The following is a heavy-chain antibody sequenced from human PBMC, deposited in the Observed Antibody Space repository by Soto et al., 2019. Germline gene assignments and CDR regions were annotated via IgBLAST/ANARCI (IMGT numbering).Heavy chain of an antibody. D-gene: IGHD2-8*01. Sequence: QVQLQESGPGLVKPSETLSLTCTVSDGSISRYYWTWIRQPPGKGLEWIGNIYFSGSTYYNPTLKSRVTISVDTSKNQFSLRLSSVTAADTAVYYCAGAFAGNGAYRYLDLWGRGTLVTVSS. J-gene: IGHJ2*01. CDR1: DGSISRYY. CDR2: IYFSGST. CDR3: AGAFAGNGAYRYLDL. V-gene: IGHV4-59*01.